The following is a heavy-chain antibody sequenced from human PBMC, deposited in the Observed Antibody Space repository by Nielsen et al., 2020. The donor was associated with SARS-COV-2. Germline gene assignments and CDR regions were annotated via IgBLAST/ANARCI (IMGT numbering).Heavy chain of an antibody. CDR2: IYSGGST. Sequence: GESLKISCAASGFTFSSYAMSWVRQAPGKGLEWVSVIYSGGSTYYADSVKGRFTISRDNSKNTLYLQMNSLRAEDTAVYYCASNGYPVHYYYGMDVWGQGTTVTVSS. D-gene: IGHD1-1*01. CDR3: ASNGYPVHYYYGMDV. V-gene: IGHV3-53*01. J-gene: IGHJ6*02. CDR1: GFTFSSYA.